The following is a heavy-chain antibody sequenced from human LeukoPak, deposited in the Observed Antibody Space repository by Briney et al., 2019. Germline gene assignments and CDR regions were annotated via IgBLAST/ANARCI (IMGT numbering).Heavy chain of an antibody. D-gene: IGHD5-18*01. CDR1: GGSISSSSYY. J-gene: IGHJ4*02. CDR2: IYYSGST. V-gene: IGHV4-39*07. CDR3: ASVDTAMVIFDY. Sequence: SETLSLTCTVSGGSISSSSYYWGWIRQPPGKGLEWIGSIYYSGSTYYNPSLKSRVTISVDTSKNQFSLKLSSVTAADTAVYYCASVDTAMVIFDYWGQGTLVTVSS.